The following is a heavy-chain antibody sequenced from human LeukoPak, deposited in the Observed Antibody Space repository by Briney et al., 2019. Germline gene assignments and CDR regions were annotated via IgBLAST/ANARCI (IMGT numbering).Heavy chain of an antibody. J-gene: IGHJ3*02. Sequence: GGSLRLSCAASGFTFSSYGMNWVRQAPGKGLEWVAVISYDGSNKYYADSVKGRFTISRDNSKNTLYLQMNSLRAEDTAVYYCAKGEYYYDPADAFDIWGQGTMVTVSS. CDR1: GFTFSSYG. CDR3: AKGEYYYDPADAFDI. V-gene: IGHV3-30*18. CDR2: ISYDGSNK. D-gene: IGHD3-22*01.